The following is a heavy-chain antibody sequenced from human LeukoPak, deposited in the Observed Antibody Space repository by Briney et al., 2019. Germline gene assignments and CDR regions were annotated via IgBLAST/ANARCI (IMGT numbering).Heavy chain of an antibody. CDR1: GYTFTGYY. CDR2: INPNSGGT. D-gene: IGHD4-17*01. CDR3: ARDFSTYGDYLGY. Sequence: GASVKVSCKASGYTFTGYYMHWVRQAPGQGLEWMGWINPNSGGTNYAQKFQGRVTMTRDTSISTAYMELSWLRSDDTAVYYCARDFSTYGDYLGYWGQGTLVTVSS. J-gene: IGHJ4*02. V-gene: IGHV1-2*02.